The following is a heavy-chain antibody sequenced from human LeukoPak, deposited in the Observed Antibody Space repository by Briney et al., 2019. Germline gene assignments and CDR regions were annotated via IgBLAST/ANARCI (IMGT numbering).Heavy chain of an antibody. CDR1: GFTFSSYW. CDR2: IKQDGSEK. V-gene: IGHV3-7*01. CDR3: AGGAIKTYYYGMDV. Sequence: GGSLRLSCAASGFTFSSYWMSWVRQAPGKGLEWVANIKQDGSEKYYVDSVKGRFTISRDNAKNSLYLQMNSLRAEDTAVYYCAGGAIKTYYYGMDVWGQGTTVTVSS. J-gene: IGHJ6*02.